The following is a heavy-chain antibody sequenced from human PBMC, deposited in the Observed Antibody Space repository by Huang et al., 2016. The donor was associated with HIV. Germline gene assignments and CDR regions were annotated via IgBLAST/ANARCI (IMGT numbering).Heavy chain of an antibody. J-gene: IGHJ3*02. Sequence: QLQLQESGPRLVKPSETLSLTCSVSGGSIGSSSYFWGWIRQPPGKGLEWIGTIYYSVTTHFNPSLNSRVTISVDTAKNQFSLRLSSVTAADTAVYYCARLINYYESSGYSRRAAFDIWGQGTMVTVSS. CDR3: ARLINYYESSGYSRRAAFDI. CDR1: GGSIGSSSYF. CDR2: IYYSVTT. V-gene: IGHV4-39*01. D-gene: IGHD3-22*01.